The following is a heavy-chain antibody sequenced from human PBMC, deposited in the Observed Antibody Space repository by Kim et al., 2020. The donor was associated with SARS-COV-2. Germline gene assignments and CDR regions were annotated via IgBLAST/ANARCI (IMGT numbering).Heavy chain of an antibody. V-gene: IGHV4-39*01. CDR2: MHFTGTT. CDR3: ARPRGFWNEGGSFGF. J-gene: IGHJ4*02. CDR1: GGSMTSTSHY. D-gene: IGHD1-1*01. Sequence: SETLSLTCTVSGGSMTSTSHYWAWVRQAPGKGLEWLGSMHFTGTTYYNPSHKDRVATSVDTSNKQFSLDLNSVTAAGTAIYYCARPRGFWNEGGSFGFWGQGALVAVSS.